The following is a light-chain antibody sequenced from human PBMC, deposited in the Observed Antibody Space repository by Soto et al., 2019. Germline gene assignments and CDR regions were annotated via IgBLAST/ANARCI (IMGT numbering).Light chain of an antibody. V-gene: IGKV1-39*01. Sequence: DILMTQSPSSLCASVGDRVTMTCRASRSISSYSNWYQQKPGKAPKLLIYAASSLQSGVPSRFSGSGSGTDFTLTISSLQPEDFATYYCQQSSSTPITFGQGTRLEIK. CDR2: AAS. J-gene: IGKJ5*01. CDR1: RSISSY. CDR3: QQSSSTPIT.